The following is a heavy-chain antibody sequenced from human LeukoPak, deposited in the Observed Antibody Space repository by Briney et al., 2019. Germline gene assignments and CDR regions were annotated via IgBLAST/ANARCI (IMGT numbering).Heavy chain of an antibody. D-gene: IGHD3-10*01. Sequence: SGTLSLTCAVSGASISSDSWWNWVRQPPGKGLEWIAEIHHSGVTNYNPSLKSRVTISIDKSENQFSLKLNSVTAADTAVYYWGRGGYKGFWGQGTLVTGSS. J-gene: IGHJ4*01. CDR1: GASISSDSW. CDR2: IHHSGVT. CDR3: GRGGYKGF. V-gene: IGHV4-4*02.